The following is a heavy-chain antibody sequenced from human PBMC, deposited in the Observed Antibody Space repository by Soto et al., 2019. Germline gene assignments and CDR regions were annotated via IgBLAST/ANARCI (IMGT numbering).Heavy chain of an antibody. CDR3: ARGPPYYYDSSGYLPHFDY. CDR2: ISSSGSTI. CDR1: GFTFSDYY. J-gene: IGHJ4*02. D-gene: IGHD3-22*01. Sequence: GGSLRLSCAASGFTFSDYYMSWIRQAPGKGLEWVSYISSSGSTIYYADSVKGRFTISRDNAKNSLYLQMNSLRAEDTAVYYCARGPPYYYDSSGYLPHFDYWGQGTLVTVSS. V-gene: IGHV3-11*01.